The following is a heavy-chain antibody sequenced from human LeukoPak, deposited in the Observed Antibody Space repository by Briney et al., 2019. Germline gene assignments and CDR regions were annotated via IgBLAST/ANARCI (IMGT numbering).Heavy chain of an antibody. J-gene: IGHJ4*02. CDR3: AKGIEYYYDSSGYYYDY. CDR1: GFTFSGYD. CDR2: ISSSGTTI. V-gene: IGHV3-48*03. Sequence: PGGSLRLSCAASGFTFSGYDMNWVRQAPGKGLEWVSYISSSGTTIYYADSVRGRFTISRDNAKNSLYLQMNSLRAEDTAVYYCAKGIEYYYDSSGYYYDYWGQGTLVTVSS. D-gene: IGHD3-22*01.